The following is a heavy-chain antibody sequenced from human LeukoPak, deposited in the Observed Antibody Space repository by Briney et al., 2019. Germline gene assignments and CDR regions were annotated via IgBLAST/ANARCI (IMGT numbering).Heavy chain of an antibody. D-gene: IGHD1-26*01. CDR3: ARERYGRFFDY. CDR2: INQEESEK. Sequence: GGSLRLSCAVSGLTFRSYWMSWVRQAPGKGLEWVANINQEESEKYFVDSVKGRFTISRDNAKNLMYLQMNTLRAEDTAVYYCARERYGRFFDYWGQGTLVTVSS. J-gene: IGHJ4*02. V-gene: IGHV3-7*01. CDR1: GLTFRSYW.